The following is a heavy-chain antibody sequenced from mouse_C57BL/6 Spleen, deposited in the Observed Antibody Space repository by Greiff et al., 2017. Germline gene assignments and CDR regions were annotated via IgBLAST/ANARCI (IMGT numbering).Heavy chain of an antibody. J-gene: IGHJ2*01. CDR3: ARDTGDGYSYYFDY. V-gene: IGHV5-4*01. D-gene: IGHD2-3*01. Sequence: EVQLVESGGGLVKPGGSLKLSCAASRFTFSSYAMSWVRQTPEKRLEWVATISDGGSYTYYPDNVKGRFTISRDNAKNNLYLQMSHLKSEDTAMYYCARDTGDGYSYYFDYWGQGTTLTVSS. CDR2: ISDGGSYT. CDR1: RFTFSSYA.